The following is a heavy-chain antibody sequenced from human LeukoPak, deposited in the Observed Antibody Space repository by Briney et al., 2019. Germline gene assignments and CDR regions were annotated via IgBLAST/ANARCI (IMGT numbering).Heavy chain of an antibody. D-gene: IGHD3-22*01. Sequence: ASVKVSCKASGYTLTSYYIHWVRQAPGQGLEWMGIINPSGGSTSYAQKFQGRVTMTRDTSTSTVYMELSSLRSEDTAVYYCARDLINYYDSSGYGWFDPWGQGTLVTVSS. CDR2: INPSGGST. CDR3: ARDLINYYDSSGYGWFDP. V-gene: IGHV1-46*03. J-gene: IGHJ5*02. CDR1: GYTLTSYY.